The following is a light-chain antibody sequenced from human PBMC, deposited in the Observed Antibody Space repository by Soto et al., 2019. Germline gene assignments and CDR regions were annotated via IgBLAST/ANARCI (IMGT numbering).Light chain of an antibody. CDR1: QSVSSN. CDR2: GAS. J-gene: IGKJ4*01. CDR3: QQYNNWPLT. Sequence: EVVMTQSPATLSVSLGDRATLSCRASQSVSSNLAWYQQKPGQAPRLLIYGASTRATGIPARFSGSGSVTEFTLTISSLQSEDCAVYSCQQYNNWPLTFGGGTKVEIK. V-gene: IGKV3-15*01.